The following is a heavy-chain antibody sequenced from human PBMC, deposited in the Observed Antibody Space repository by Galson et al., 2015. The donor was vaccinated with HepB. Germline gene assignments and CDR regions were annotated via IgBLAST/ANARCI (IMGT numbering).Heavy chain of an antibody. V-gene: IGHV3-30*03. CDR3: LAAMDAFDI. CDR2: ISYDGSNK. Sequence: SLRLSCAASGFTFSSYGMHWVRQAPGKGLEWVAVISYDGSNKYYADSVKGRFTISRDNSKNTLYLQMNSLRAEDTAVYYCLAAMDAFDIWGQGTMVTVSS. CDR1: GFTFSSYG. D-gene: IGHD2-2*01. J-gene: IGHJ3*02.